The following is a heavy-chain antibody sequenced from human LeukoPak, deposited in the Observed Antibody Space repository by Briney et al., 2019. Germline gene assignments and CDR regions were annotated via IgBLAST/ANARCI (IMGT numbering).Heavy chain of an antibody. Sequence: PSETLSLTCAVYGGSFGGYYWSWNRQPPGEGLEWIGEITHSGSTNYDPSLKSRVTISVDTSKNQFSLKLSSVTAADTAVYYCARSVVSSSPPHFDYWGQGTLVTVSS. D-gene: IGHD6-6*01. V-gene: IGHV4-34*01. CDR3: ARSVVSSSPPHFDY. CDR2: ITHSGST. J-gene: IGHJ4*02. CDR1: GGSFGGYY.